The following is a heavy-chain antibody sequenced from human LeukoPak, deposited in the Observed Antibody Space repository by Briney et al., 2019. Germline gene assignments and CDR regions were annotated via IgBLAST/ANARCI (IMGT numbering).Heavy chain of an antibody. CDR1: GFTVSSNY. D-gene: IGHD3-10*01. V-gene: IGHV3-66*01. CDR2: TYSGGKT. J-gene: IGHJ4*02. CDR3: ARVIMVRGVTQFDY. Sequence: QPGRSLRLSCEAFGFTVSSNYMSWVRQAPGKGLEWVSVTYSGGKTYYADSVKGRFTISRDNSKNTLYLQMNSLRAEDTAVYYCARVIMVRGVTQFDYWGQGTLVTVSS.